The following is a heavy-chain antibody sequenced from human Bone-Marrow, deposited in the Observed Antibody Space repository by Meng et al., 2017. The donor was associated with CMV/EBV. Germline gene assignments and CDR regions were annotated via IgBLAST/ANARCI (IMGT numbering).Heavy chain of an antibody. D-gene: IGHD1-7*01. CDR2: ISWNSGSI. Sequence: SLKISCAASGFTFDDYAMHWVRQAPGKGLEWVSGISWNSGSIGYADSVKGRFTISRDNAKNSLYLQMNGLRAEDTALYYCAIGLELRHWGQGKLVNGAS. CDR3: AIGLELRH. V-gene: IGHV3-9*01. J-gene: IGHJ4*02. CDR1: GFTFDDYA.